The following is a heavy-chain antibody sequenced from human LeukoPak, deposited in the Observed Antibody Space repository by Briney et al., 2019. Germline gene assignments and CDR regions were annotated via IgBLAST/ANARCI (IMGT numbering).Heavy chain of an antibody. CDR1: GFTFSNYW. Sequence: GGSLRLSCAASGFTFSNYWMNWVRQAPGKGLEWVANIKQDGREKYYVDSVKGRFTISRDNAKNSLYLQMNSLRAEDTAVYYCAREGTSHIKYYFDYWGQGTLVTVSS. J-gene: IGHJ4*02. V-gene: IGHV3-7*01. CDR3: AREGTSHIKYYFDY. D-gene: IGHD3-10*01. CDR2: IKQDGREK.